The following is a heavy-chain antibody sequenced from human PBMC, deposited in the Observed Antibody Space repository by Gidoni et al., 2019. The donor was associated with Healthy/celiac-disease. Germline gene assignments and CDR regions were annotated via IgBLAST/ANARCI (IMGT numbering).Heavy chain of an antibody. CDR1: GSTFSGSA. J-gene: IGHJ4*02. V-gene: IGHV3-73*02. D-gene: IGHD3-22*01. CDR2: IRSKANSYAT. Sequence: EVQLVESGGGLVQPGGSLKLSCAASGSTFSGSAMHWVRQASGKGLEWEPRIRSKANSYATAYAASVKGRFTISRNDSKNTAYLQMNSLKTEDTAVYYCTRNYYDSSGYRCFDYWGQGTLVTVSS. CDR3: TRNYYDSSGYRCFDY.